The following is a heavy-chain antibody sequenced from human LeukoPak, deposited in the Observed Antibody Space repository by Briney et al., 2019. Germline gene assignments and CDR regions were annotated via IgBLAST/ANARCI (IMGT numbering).Heavy chain of an antibody. CDR1: GGSFSSDY. V-gene: IGHV4-34*01. CDR3: ARRRITMVRGVIYYYYYMDV. Sequence: SETLSLTCGVYGGSFSSDYWSWIRQPPGKGLEWIGEINHSGSTNYNPSLKSRVTISVDTSKNQFSLKLSSVTAADTAVYYCARRRITMVRGVIYYYYYMDVWGKGTTVTISS. CDR2: INHSGST. D-gene: IGHD3-10*01. J-gene: IGHJ6*03.